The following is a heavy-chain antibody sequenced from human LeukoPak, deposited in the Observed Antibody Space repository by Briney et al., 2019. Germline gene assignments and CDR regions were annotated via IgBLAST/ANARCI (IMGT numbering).Heavy chain of an antibody. V-gene: IGHV3-33*06. Sequence: PGGSLRLSCAASGFTFSSYGMHWVRQAPGKGLEWVAVIWYDGSNKYYADSVKGRFTISRDNSKNTLYLQMNSLRAEDTAVYYCAKDLLAGYGVAHDAFDIWGQGTMVTVSS. CDR1: GFTFSSYG. CDR3: AKDLLAGYGVAHDAFDI. CDR2: IWYDGSNK. J-gene: IGHJ3*02. D-gene: IGHD4-17*01.